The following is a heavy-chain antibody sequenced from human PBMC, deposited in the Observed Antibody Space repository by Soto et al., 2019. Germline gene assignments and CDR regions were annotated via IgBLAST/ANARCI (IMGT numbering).Heavy chain of an antibody. CDR3: ARLQYSSSDDRSTYYYYGMDV. J-gene: IGHJ6*02. CDR1: GYSFTSYW. Sequence: GESLKISCKGSGYSFTSYWIGWVRQMPGKGLEWMGIIYPGDSDTRYSPSFQGQVTISADKSISTAYLQWSSLKASDTAMYYCARLQYSSSDDRSTYYYYGMDVWGQGTTVTVSS. D-gene: IGHD6-6*01. CDR2: IYPGDSDT. V-gene: IGHV5-51*01.